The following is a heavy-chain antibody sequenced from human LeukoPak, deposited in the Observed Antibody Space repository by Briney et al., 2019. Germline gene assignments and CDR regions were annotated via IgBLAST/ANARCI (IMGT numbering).Heavy chain of an antibody. CDR3: ARAVGYDSSGYYYYFDY. J-gene: IGHJ4*02. CDR2: ISAYNGNT. V-gene: IGHV1-18*01. CDR1: GYTFSIYG. D-gene: IGHD3-22*01. Sequence: ASVKVSCKASGYTFSIYGITWVRQAPGQGLEWMAWISAYNGNTNYAENFKGRVTMTTDTSTSTRYMELRSLRSDDTAVYYCARAVGYDSSGYYYYFDYWGQGTLVTVSS.